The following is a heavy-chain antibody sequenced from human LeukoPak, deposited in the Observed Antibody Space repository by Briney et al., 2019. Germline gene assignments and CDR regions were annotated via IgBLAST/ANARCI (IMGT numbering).Heavy chain of an antibody. CDR2: VYTSGST. V-gene: IGHV4-4*07. CDR3: ARATYYYDSSGYWTLEFDFDI. J-gene: IGHJ3*02. Sequence: SETLSLTCTVSGGSISSYYWSWIRQPAGKGLEWIGRVYTSGSTNYNPSLKSRVTISVDTSKNQFSLNLSSVTAADTAVFYCARATYYYDSSGYWTLEFDFDIWGQGTMVTVSS. D-gene: IGHD3-22*01. CDR1: GGSISSYY.